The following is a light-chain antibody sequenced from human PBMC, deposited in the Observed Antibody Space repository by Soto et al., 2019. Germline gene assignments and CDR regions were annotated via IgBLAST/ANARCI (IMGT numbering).Light chain of an antibody. V-gene: IGKV3-20*01. J-gene: IGKJ1*01. CDR2: AAS. CDR1: QSVDRY. Sequence: EVVLPQSPDTLSLSPGETATLSGRASQSVDRYVAWYQQKPGQAHRLLIYAASTRATGIPARFSGSGSGTDFTLTISRLEPEEFAVYYCQQYDSAPLTVGQGTKVDIK. CDR3: QQYDSAPLT.